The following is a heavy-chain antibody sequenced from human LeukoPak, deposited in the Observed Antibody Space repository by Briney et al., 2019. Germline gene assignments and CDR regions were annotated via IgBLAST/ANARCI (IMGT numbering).Heavy chain of an antibody. J-gene: IGHJ5*02. CDR3: AREYCSGGSCLRGYNWFDP. D-gene: IGHD2-15*01. CDR2: IYYSGST. CDR1: GGSISSSSYY. Sequence: SETLSLTCTVSGGSISSSSYYWGWIRQPPGKGLEWIGSIYYSGSTYYNPSLKSRVTISVDTSKSQFSLKLSSVTAADTAVYYCAREYCSGGSCLRGYNWFDPWGQGTLVTVSS. V-gene: IGHV4-39*07.